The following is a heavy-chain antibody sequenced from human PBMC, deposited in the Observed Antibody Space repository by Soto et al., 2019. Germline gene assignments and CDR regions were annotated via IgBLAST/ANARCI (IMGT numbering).Heavy chain of an antibody. V-gene: IGHV1-2*02. CDR3: ARGGGVGVAGSAAFDM. CDR2: INPATGAA. Sequence: QLHLVQSGAVVKKPGASVTVSCSASGYPVTAYYMHWVRQAPGRGLEWMGGINPATGAAKYTQTYRGRVTMTRDPTPSTVFMELRGPTSEDTAVFYWARGGGVGVAGSAAFDMWGQGTLVTVSS. CDR1: GYPVTAYY. D-gene: IGHD3-3*01. J-gene: IGHJ3*02.